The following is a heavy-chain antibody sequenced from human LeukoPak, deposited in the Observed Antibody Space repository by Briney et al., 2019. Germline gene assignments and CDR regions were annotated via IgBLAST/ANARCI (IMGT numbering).Heavy chain of an antibody. CDR3: AHNGGGSYYVYFDY. J-gene: IGHJ4*02. CDR1: GFSLSTSGVG. CDR2: IYWNDDK. D-gene: IGHD1-26*01. Sequence: SGPTLVNPTQTLTLTCTFSGFSLSTSGVGVGWIRQPPGKALEWLALIYWNDDKHYSPSLKSRLTITKDTSKNQVVLTMTNMDPVDTATYYCAHNGGGSYYVYFDYWGQGTLVTVSS. V-gene: IGHV2-5*01.